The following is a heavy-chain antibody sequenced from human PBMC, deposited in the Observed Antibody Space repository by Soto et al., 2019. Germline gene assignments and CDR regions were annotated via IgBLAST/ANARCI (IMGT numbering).Heavy chain of an antibody. Sequence: EVQLVESGGGLIQPGGSLRLSCAASGFTVSSNYMSWVRQAPGKGLEWVSVICSGGSTYYADSVKGRFTISRDNSKNTLYLQMNSLRAEDTAVYYCARDQRITILGYYYGMDVWGQGTTGTVSS. CDR1: GFTVSSNY. V-gene: IGHV3-53*01. D-gene: IGHD3-3*01. CDR3: ARDQRITILGYYYGMDV. CDR2: ICSGGST. J-gene: IGHJ6*02.